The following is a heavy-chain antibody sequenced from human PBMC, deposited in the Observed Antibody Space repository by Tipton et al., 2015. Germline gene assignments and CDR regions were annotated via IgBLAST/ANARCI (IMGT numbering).Heavy chain of an antibody. CDR1: GGSVSSSSYY. CDR3: ARQHCYSTSCYAECYYFGD. V-gene: IGHV4-39*01. J-gene: IGHJ4*02. Sequence: TLSLTCTVSGGSVSSSSYYWGWIRQSPGKGLEWIGSIYYSGRTYLNPSLKSRVSIFVDTSQNLFSLKLSSVTAADTAVYYCARQHCYSTSCYAECYYFGDWGQGSLVTVSS. CDR2: IYYSGRT. D-gene: IGHD2-2*01.